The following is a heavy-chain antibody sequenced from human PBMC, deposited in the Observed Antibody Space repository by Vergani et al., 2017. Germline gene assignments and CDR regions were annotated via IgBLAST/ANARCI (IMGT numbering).Heavy chain of an antibody. CDR3: ARHKAYYYDSSGYPGGIDY. Sequence: QVQLQESGPGLVKPSQTLSLTCTVSGGSISSGSYYWSWIRQPAGKGLEWIGRIYTSGSTNYNPSLKSRVTISVDTSKNQFSLKLSSVTAADTAVYYCARHKAYYYDSSGYPGGIDYWGQGTLVTVSS. CDR1: GGSISSGSYY. V-gene: IGHV4-61*02. D-gene: IGHD3-22*01. J-gene: IGHJ4*02. CDR2: IYTSGST.